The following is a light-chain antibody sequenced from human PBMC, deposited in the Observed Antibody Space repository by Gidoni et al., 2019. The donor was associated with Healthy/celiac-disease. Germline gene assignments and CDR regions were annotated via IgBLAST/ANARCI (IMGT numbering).Light chain of an antibody. CDR2: AAS. J-gene: IGKJ1*01. CDR3: QQSYSTPTT. CDR1: QSISSY. Sequence: DIKMTQSPSSLSASVGDRVTITCRASQSISSYLNWYQQKPGKAPKLLIYAASSLQSGVPSRFSGSGSGTDFTLTISSLQPEDFATYYCQQSYSTPTTLXXXTKVEIK. V-gene: IGKV1-39*01.